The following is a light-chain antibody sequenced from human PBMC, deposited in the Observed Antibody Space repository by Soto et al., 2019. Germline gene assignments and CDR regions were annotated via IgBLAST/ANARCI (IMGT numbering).Light chain of an antibody. Sequence: QLVLTQSPSASASLGASVKLTCTLSSGHSNYAIAWHQQQPEKGPRYLMNVNSDGSHSKGDGIPDRFSGSSSGAERYLTISSLQSEDEADYYCQTWGTAIRVFGGGTKLTVL. J-gene: IGLJ2*01. CDR2: VNSDGSH. CDR1: SGHSNYA. V-gene: IGLV4-69*01. CDR3: QTWGTAIRV.